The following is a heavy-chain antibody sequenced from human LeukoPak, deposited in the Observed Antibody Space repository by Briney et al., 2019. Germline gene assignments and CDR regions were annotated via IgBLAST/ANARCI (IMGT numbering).Heavy chain of an antibody. D-gene: IGHD3-3*01. CDR2: IYHSGST. Sequence: SETLSLTCTVSGGSISSGGYYWSWIRQPPGKGLEWIGYIYHSGSTYYNPSLKSRVTISVDRSKNQFSLKLSSVTAADTAVYYCARVLRFLEWLFDYWGQGTLVTVSS. CDR3: ARVLRFLEWLFDY. CDR1: GGSISSGGYY. J-gene: IGHJ4*02. V-gene: IGHV4-30-2*01.